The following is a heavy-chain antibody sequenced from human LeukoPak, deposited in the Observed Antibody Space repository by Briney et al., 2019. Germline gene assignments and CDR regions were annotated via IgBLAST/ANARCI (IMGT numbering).Heavy chain of an antibody. D-gene: IGHD1-26*01. V-gene: IGHV3-74*01. CDR3: ARDRIGYSGTYGSGGFDY. CDR2: INSDGSST. CDR1: GFTFSSYW. Sequence: GGSLRLSCAASGFTFSSYWMHWVRQAPGKGLVWVSRINSDGSSTSYADSVKGRFTISRDNSKNTLYLQMNSLRAEDTGMYYCARDRIGYSGTYGSGGFDYWGQGTLVTVSS. J-gene: IGHJ4*02.